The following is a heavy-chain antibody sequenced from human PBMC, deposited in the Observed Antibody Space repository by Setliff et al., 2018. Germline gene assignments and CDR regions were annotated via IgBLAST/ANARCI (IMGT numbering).Heavy chain of an antibody. Sequence: EASVKVSCKASGGTFSSYAISWVRQAPGQGLEWMGGIIPIFGTANYAQKFQGRVTITADESTSTAYMELSSLRSEDTAVYYCARVSEAAAAGFDYWGQGTLVTVSS. D-gene: IGHD6-13*01. V-gene: IGHV1-69*13. J-gene: IGHJ4*02. CDR3: ARVSEAAAAGFDY. CDR1: GGTFSSYA. CDR2: IIPIFGTA.